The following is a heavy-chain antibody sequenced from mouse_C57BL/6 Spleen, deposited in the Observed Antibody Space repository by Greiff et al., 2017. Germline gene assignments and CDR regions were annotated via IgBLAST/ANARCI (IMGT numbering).Heavy chain of an antibody. CDR3: ARKDYYGSSYWFAY. CDR2: ISTGGGST. Sequence: EVKVVESGGGLVQPGGSLKLSCAASGFTFSDYYMYWVRQTPEKRLEWVAYISTGGGSTYYPDTVKGRFTISRDNAKNTLYLQMSRLKSEDTAMYYCARKDYYGSSYWFAYWGQGTLVTVSA. J-gene: IGHJ3*01. D-gene: IGHD1-1*01. V-gene: IGHV5-12*01. CDR1: GFTFSDYY.